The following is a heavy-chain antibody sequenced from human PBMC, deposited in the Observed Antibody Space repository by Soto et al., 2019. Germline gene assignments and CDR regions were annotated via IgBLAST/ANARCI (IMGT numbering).Heavy chain of an antibody. CDR1: GFTFSSYA. CDR2: ISGSGGST. Sequence: GGSLRLSCAASGFTFSSYAMSWVRQAPGKGLEWVSAISGSGGSTYYADSVKGRFTISRDNSKNTLYLQMNSLRAEDTAVYYCAKLGSDVCASCSQVYYYYYMDVWGKGTTVTVSS. V-gene: IGHV3-23*01. D-gene: IGHD2-2*01. J-gene: IGHJ6*03. CDR3: AKLGSDVCASCSQVYYYYYMDV.